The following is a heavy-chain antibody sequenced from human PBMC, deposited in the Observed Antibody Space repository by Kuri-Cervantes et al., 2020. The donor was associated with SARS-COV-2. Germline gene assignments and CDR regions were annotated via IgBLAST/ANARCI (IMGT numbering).Heavy chain of an antibody. CDR2: ISSSSSTI. V-gene: IGHV3-48*01. Sequence: GGSLRLSCAASGFTVSSNYMSWVRQAPGKGLEWVSYISSSSSTIYYADSVKGRFTISRDNAKNSLYLQMNSLRAEDTAVYYCARCPSSSWYSDAFDIWGQGTMVTVSS. J-gene: IGHJ3*02. CDR1: GFTVSSNY. D-gene: IGHD6-13*01. CDR3: ARCPSSSWYSDAFDI.